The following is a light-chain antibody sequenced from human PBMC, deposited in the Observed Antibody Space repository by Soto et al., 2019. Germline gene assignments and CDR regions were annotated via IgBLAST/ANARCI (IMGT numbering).Light chain of an antibody. CDR3: QEYNNWPALT. V-gene: IGKV3-15*01. Sequence: EIVMTQSSATLSVSPGERATLSCRANQSVSSNLAWYQQKPGQAPRLLISGASTRATGIPDRFSGSGSGTEFTLTISSLQSEDFAVYYCQEYNNWPALTFGGGTKVDIK. J-gene: IGKJ4*01. CDR1: QSVSSN. CDR2: GAS.